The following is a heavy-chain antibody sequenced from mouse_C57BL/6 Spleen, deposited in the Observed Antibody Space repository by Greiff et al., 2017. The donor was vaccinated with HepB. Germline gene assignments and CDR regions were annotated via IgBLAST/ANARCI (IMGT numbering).Heavy chain of an antibody. J-gene: IGHJ2*01. CDR2: INPNNGGT. V-gene: IGHV1-26*01. CDR1: GYTFTDYY. Sequence: EVQLQQSGPELVKPGASVKISCKASGYTFTDYYMNWVKQSHGKSLEWIGDINPNNGGTSYNQKFKGKATLTVDKSSSTAYMELRSLTSEDSAVYYCARRGEGRYYYGSSPYYVDYWGQGTTLTVSS. D-gene: IGHD1-1*01. CDR3: ARRGEGRYYYGSSPYYVDY.